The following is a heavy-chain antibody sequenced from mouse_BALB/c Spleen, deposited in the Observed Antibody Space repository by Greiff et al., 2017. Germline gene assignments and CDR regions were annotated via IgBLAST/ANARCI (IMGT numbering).Heavy chain of an antibody. CDR2: ISDGGSYT. Sequence: EAQGVESGGGLVKPGGSLKLSCAASGFTFSDYYMYWVRQTPEKRLEWVATISDGGSYTYYPDSVKGRFTISRDNAKNNLYLQMSSLKSEDTAMYYCARGQECNYVFAMDYWGQGTSVTVSS. V-gene: IGHV5-4*02. D-gene: IGHD2-1*01. CDR3: ARGQECNYVFAMDY. CDR1: GFTFSDYY. J-gene: IGHJ4*01.